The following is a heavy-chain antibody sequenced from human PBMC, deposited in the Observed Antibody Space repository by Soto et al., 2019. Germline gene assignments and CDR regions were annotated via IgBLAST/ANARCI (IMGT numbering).Heavy chain of an antibody. D-gene: IGHD4-17*01. CDR1: GFSFSGYG. CDR2: ISISGSLI. Sequence: GGSLRLSCAASGFSFSGYGMNWVRQAPGKGLEWISYISISGSLIYYADALKGRFTISRDNAKNSLYLQMNSLRAEDTAVYYCATTVTTVDYWGQGTLVTVSS. J-gene: IGHJ4*02. V-gene: IGHV3-48*03. CDR3: ATTVTTVDY.